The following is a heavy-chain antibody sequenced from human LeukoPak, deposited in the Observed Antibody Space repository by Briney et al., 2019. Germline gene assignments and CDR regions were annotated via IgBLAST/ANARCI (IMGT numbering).Heavy chain of an antibody. CDR2: IYVTGST. Sequence: SETLSLTCTVSGYSIGTYYWSWIRQSPGKGLEGIGYIYVTGSTRYNPYLQSRVTISVDTPRNQFFLKMSSVPAADTAVYYCARHIGGGIEDMDVWGKGTKVTVSS. V-gene: IGHV4-59*08. D-gene: IGHD3-16*02. CDR3: ARHIGGGIEDMDV. CDR1: GYSIGTYY. J-gene: IGHJ6*03.